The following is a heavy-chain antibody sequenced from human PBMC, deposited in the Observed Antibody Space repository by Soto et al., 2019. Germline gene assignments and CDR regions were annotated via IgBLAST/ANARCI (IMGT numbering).Heavy chain of an antibody. CDR3: ARVVVVAASTVYWFDP. D-gene: IGHD2-15*01. Sequence: GPPVKVSCKASGGTFSSYAISWVRQAPGQGLEWMGGIIPIFGTANYAQKFQGRVTITADESTSTAYMELSSLRSGDTAVYYCARVVVVAASTVYWFDPWGQGTLVTVSS. CDR2: IIPIFGTA. CDR1: GGTFSSYA. J-gene: IGHJ5*02. V-gene: IGHV1-69*13.